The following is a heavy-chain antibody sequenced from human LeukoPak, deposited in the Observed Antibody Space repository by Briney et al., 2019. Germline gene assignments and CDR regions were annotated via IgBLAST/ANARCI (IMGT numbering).Heavy chain of an antibody. D-gene: IGHD2-2*01. CDR2: ISSASGSI. CDR1: GFTFSSYS. J-gene: IGHJ4*02. V-gene: IGHV3-48*04. CDR3: ARLPAYCSSTSCYYDY. Sequence: GGSLRLSCAASGFTFSSYSMNWVRQAPGKGLEWVSYISSASGSIYYADSVKGRLTISRDNAKNSLFLQMNSLRAEDTAVYYCARLPAYCSSTSCYYDYWGQGTLVTVSS.